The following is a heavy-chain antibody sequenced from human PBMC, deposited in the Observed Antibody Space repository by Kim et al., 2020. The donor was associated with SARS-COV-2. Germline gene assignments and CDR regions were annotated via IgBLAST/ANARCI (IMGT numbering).Heavy chain of an antibody. V-gene: IGHV3-30*04. CDR1: GFTFSSYA. J-gene: IGHJ6*02. CDR2: ISYDGSNK. Sequence: GGSLRLSCAASGFTFSSYAMHWVRQAPGKGLEWVAVISYDGSNKYYVGSVKGRFTISRDNSKNTLSLQMNSLRAEDTAVYYCARERRDGYSSYYYYYGMDVWGQGTTVTVSS. CDR3: ARERRDGYSSYYYYYGMDV. D-gene: IGHD6-13*01.